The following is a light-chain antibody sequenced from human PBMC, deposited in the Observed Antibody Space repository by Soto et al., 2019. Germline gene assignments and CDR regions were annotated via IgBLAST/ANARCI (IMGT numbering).Light chain of an antibody. CDR2: AAS. V-gene: IGKV1-9*01. J-gene: IGKJ5*01. CDR3: QQPISFPIT. CDR1: QGINIF. Sequence: DIQLTQSPSFLSASVGDRVTITCRASQGINIFLAWYQQKPGKAPKLLISAASSLQSGVPSRFSGSGSGTDFTLTIRSLQPEDFATYYCQQPISFPITFGQGTRLEIK.